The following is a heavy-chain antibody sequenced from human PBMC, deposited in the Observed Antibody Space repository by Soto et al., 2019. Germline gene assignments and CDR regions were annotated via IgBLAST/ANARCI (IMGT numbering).Heavy chain of an antibody. CDR3: ASLSSTFEYYYYGMDV. J-gene: IGHJ6*02. CDR1: GGTFSSYA. CDR2: IIPIFGTA. D-gene: IGHD1-26*01. Sequence: ASVKVSCKASGGTFSSYAISWVRQAPGQGLEWMGGIIPIFGTANYAQKFQGRVTITADEPTSTAYMELSSLRSEDTAVYYCASLSSTFEYYYYGMDVWGQGTTVTVSS. V-gene: IGHV1-69*13.